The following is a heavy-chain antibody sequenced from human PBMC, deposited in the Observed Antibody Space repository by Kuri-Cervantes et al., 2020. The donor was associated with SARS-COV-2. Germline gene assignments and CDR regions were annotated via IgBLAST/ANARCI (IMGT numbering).Heavy chain of an antibody. CDR3: ARDPVTPGYYYYYGMDV. V-gene: IGHV3-33*08. CDR2: IWYDGSNK. CDR1: GFTFSSYG. Sequence: GESLKISCAASGFTFSSYGMHWVRQAPGKGLEWVAVIWYDGSNKYYADSVKGRFTISRDNAKNTLYLQMNSLRAEDTAMYYCARDPVTPGYYYYYGMDVWGQGTTVTVSS. J-gene: IGHJ6*02. D-gene: IGHD4-23*01.